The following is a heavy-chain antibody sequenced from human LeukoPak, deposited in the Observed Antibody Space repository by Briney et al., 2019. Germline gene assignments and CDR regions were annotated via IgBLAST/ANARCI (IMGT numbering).Heavy chain of an antibody. J-gene: IGHJ4*02. CDR1: RYSFTSYW. CDR2: IDPSDSYT. CDR3: ARHLVGATRNFDY. Sequence: GESLKISCKASRYSFTSYWISWVRQMPGKGLDWMGRIDPSDSYTNYSPSFQGHVTISADRSISTAYLQWSSLKASDTAMYYCARHLVGATRNFDYWGQGTLVTVSS. D-gene: IGHD1-26*01. V-gene: IGHV5-10-1*01.